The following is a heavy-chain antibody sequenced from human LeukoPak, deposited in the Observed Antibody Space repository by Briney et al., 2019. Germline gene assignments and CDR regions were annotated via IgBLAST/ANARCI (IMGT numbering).Heavy chain of an antibody. CDR1: GGTFSSYA. D-gene: IGHD4-23*01. CDR3: ARDGPNTSPVGDY. J-gene: IGHJ4*02. V-gene: IGHV1-69*13. Sequence: SVKVSCKASGGTFSSYAISWVRQAPGQGLEWMGGIIPIFGTANYAQKFQGRVTITADESTSTAYMELSSLRSGDTAVYYCARDGPNTSPVGDYWGQGTLVTVSS. CDR2: IIPIFGTA.